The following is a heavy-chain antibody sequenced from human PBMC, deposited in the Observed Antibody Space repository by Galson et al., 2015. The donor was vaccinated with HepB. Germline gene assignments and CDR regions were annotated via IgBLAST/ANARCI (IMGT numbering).Heavy chain of an antibody. V-gene: IGHV3-48*02. D-gene: IGHD3-3*01. CDR3: ARDLGKVLRFLEWSPTHDDNYYYYYGMDV. Sequence: SLRLSCAASGFTFSSYSMNWVRQAPGKGLEWVSYISSSSSTIYYADSVKGRFTISRDNAKNSLYLQMNSLRDEDTAVYYCARDLGKVLRFLEWSPTHDDNYYYYYGMDVWGQGTTVTVSS. J-gene: IGHJ6*02. CDR1: GFTFSSYS. CDR2: ISSSSSTI.